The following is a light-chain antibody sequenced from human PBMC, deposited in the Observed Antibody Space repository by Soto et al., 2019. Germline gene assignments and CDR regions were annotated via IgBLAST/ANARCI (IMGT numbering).Light chain of an antibody. CDR3: QQYDDWPLT. CDR2: GAS. CDR1: HSVGTN. Sequence: EIVMTQSPDTLSVSPGEGATLSCRASHSVGTNLAWYQQKPGQAARLVISGASTRATGVPARFSGSGAATDFALSISGLQSEDFAVYYCQQYDDWPLTFGGGTRVEIK. V-gene: IGKV3-15*01. J-gene: IGKJ4*01.